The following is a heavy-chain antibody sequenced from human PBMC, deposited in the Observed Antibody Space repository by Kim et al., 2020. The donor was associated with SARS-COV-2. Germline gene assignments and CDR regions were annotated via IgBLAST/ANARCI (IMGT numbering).Heavy chain of an antibody. Sequence: GTTDYAAPVKGRFTISRDDSKNTLYLQMNSLKTEDTAVYYCATEQLVWDYWGQGTLVTVSS. D-gene: IGHD3-16*01. V-gene: IGHV3-15*01. J-gene: IGHJ4*02. CDR2: GTT. CDR3: ATEQLVWDY.